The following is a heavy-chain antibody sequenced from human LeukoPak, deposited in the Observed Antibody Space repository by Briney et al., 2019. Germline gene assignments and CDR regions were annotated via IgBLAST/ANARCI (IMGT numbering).Heavy chain of an antibody. J-gene: IGHJ4*02. CDR3: ARGPPRHIVVVTATHRGAFDY. CDR2: INPNSGGT. CDR1: GYTFTRYY. V-gene: IGHV1-2*02. D-gene: IGHD2-21*02. Sequence: ASVKVSCKASGYTFTRYYMHWVRQAPGQGLEWMGWINPNSGGTNYAQKLQGRVTMTRDTSISTAYMELSRLRSDDTAVYYCARGPPRHIVVVTATHRGAFDYWGQGTLVTVSS.